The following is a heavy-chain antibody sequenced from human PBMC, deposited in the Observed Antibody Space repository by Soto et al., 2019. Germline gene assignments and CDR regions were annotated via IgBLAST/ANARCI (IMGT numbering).Heavy chain of an antibody. CDR2: IKQDGSEK. CDR1: GFTFSSYW. V-gene: IGHV3-7*01. CDR3: ARDYKTIFGVVIPYYGMDV. J-gene: IGHJ6*02. D-gene: IGHD3-3*01. Sequence: GGSLRLSCAASGFTFSSYWMSWVRQAPGKGLEWVANIKQDGSEKYYVDSVKGRFTISRDNAKNSLYLQMNSLRAEDTAVYYCARDYKTIFGVVIPYYGMDVWGQGTTVTVSS.